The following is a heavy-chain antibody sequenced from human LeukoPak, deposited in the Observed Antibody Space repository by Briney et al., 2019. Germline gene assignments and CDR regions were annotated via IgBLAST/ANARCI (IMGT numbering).Heavy chain of an antibody. CDR2: IIPIFNRA. D-gene: IGHD3-10*01. V-gene: IGHV1-69*01. J-gene: IGHJ4*02. CDR3: ARASSGSYQYSFDY. Sequence: SVKVSCKASGGTFSSNIITWVRQAPGQGLEWMGGIIPIFNRANYAQKFQGRVTITADESTSTAYMELSSLTSEDTAVFYCARASSGSYQYSFDYWGQGTLVTVSS. CDR1: GGTFSSNI.